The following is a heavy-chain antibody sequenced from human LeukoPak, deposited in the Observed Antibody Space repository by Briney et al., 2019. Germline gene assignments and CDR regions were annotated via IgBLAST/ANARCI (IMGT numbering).Heavy chain of an antibody. Sequence: SGPTLVKATQTLTLTCTFSGMSLRTPGVGVGWIRQPPGKALEWLALIYWNEDMRYSQSLRSRLTITKDTYRNQVVLTMTNMDPVDTATYYCAVMNTYYDILTNRYREVAFDVWGQGTMVIVSS. J-gene: IGHJ3*01. CDR2: IYWNEDM. CDR1: GMSLRTPGVG. D-gene: IGHD3-9*01. V-gene: IGHV2-5*01. CDR3: AVMNTYYDILTNRYREVAFDV.